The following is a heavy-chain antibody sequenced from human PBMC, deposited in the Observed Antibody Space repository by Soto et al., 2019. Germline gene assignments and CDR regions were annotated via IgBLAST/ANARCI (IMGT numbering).Heavy chain of an antibody. Sequence: QAQLVESGGGVVQPGMSLRLSCAASGFTFSGYGMHWLRQAPGKGLEWAAVVSYDGNAKYYADSVEGRFTISRDNSKNTLYLHMNSLRTDDTAVYYCAKEGRWNNWYFDLWGRGTLVTVSS. J-gene: IGHJ2*01. CDR3: AKEGRWNNWYFDL. D-gene: IGHD1-1*01. CDR2: VSYDGNAK. V-gene: IGHV3-30*18. CDR1: GFTFSGYG.